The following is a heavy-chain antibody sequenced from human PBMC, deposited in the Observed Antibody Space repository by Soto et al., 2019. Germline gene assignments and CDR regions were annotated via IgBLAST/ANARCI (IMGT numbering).Heavy chain of an antibody. CDR1: GFTFSSYG. CDR3: ARDPGGYDY. CDR2: IWYDGSNK. J-gene: IGHJ4*02. V-gene: IGHV3-33*01. D-gene: IGHD3-10*01. Sequence: SLRLSCAASGFTFSSYGMHWVRQAPGKGLEWVAVIWYDGSNKYYADSVKGRFTISRDNAKNSLYLQMNSLRAEDTAVYYCARDPGGYDYWGQGTLVTVSS.